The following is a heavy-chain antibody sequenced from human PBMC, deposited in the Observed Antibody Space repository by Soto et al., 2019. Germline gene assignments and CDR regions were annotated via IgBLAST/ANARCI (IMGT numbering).Heavy chain of an antibody. CDR1: GFILSGYD. Sequence: GGSLRLSCVASGFILSGYDMHWVRQPSGKGLEWVSAIGTAGDPYYSGSVKGRFTISRGNAENSLYLQMNNQRAGDPAVYYCARAGYDSSGYYFYAMDVWGPGTTVTVSS. V-gene: IGHV3-13*05. CDR2: IGTAGDP. D-gene: IGHD3-22*01. J-gene: IGHJ6*02. CDR3: ARAGYDSSGYYFYAMDV.